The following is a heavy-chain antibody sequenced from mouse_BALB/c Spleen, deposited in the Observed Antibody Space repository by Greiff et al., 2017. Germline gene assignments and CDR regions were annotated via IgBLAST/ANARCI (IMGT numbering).Heavy chain of an antibody. CDR3: ARESPFDY. CDR2: ISDGGSYT. Sequence: EVQLVESGGGLVKPGGSLKLSCAASGFTFSDYYMYWVRQTPEKRLEWVATISDGGSYTYYPDSVKGRFTISRDNAKNNLYLQMSSLKSEDTAMYYCARESPFDYWGQGTTLTVSS. CDR1: GFTFSDYY. V-gene: IGHV5-4*02. J-gene: IGHJ2*01.